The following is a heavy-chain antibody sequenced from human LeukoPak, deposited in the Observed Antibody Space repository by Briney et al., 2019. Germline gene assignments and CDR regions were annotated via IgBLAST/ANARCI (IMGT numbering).Heavy chain of an antibody. D-gene: IGHD1-20*01. CDR2: IYTSGRT. CDR3: ASQTLTDDAFDI. V-gene: IGHV4-61*02. CDR1: GGSVSSGTYC. Sequence: SETLSLTCTVSGGSVSSGTYCWHWIRQPAEKGLEWIERIYTSGRTNYNPSLKSPFTISVDTSKNQFSLKLTSVTAADTAVYYCASQTLTDDAFDIWGQGTMVTVSS. J-gene: IGHJ3*02.